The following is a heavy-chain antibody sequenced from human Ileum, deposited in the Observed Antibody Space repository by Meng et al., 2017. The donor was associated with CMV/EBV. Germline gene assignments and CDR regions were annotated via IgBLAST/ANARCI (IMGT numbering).Heavy chain of an antibody. V-gene: IGHV3-30*02. Sequence: GESLKISCTPSGFTFSHYAMHWVRQPPGKGLEWVAMIHFDGSHNYHEDSVKGRFTISRDNSKNTLYLQMNSLRPEDTAVYYCARDPSQYSSSYYFDHWGQGTRVTGAS. CDR2: IHFDGSHN. D-gene: IGHD6-6*01. CDR3: ARDPSQYSSSYYFDH. CDR1: GFTFSHYA. J-gene: IGHJ4*02.